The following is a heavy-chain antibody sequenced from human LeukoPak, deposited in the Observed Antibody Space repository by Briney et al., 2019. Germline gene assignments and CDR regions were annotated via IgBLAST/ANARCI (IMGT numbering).Heavy chain of an antibody. CDR1: GFTCSSYA. CDR3: AKEAVLRYNWNDEPKDY. CDR2: ISGSGGST. J-gene: IGHJ4*02. Sequence: GGSLRLSCAASGFTCSSYAMSWVRQAPGKGLEWVSAISGSGGSTYYADSVKGRFTISRDNSKNTLYLQMNSLRAEDTAVYYCAKEAVLRYNWNDEPKDYWGQGTLVTVSS. V-gene: IGHV3-23*01. D-gene: IGHD1-1*01.